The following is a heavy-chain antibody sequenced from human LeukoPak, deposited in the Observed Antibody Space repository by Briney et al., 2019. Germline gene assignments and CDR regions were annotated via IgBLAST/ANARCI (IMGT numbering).Heavy chain of an antibody. CDR1: GFTFGVDG. CDR2: IRSKAYGGTT. V-gene: IGHV3-49*03. D-gene: IGHD4-17*01. Sequence: GGSLRLSCIASGFTFGVDGMSWFRQAPGKGLEWVAFIRSKAYGGTTEYAASVKGRFTISRDDSKSIAYLQMNSLKTEDTAVYYCTRDRDYGDTASDCWYFDLWGRGTLVTVSS. J-gene: IGHJ2*01. CDR3: TRDRDYGDTASDCWYFDL.